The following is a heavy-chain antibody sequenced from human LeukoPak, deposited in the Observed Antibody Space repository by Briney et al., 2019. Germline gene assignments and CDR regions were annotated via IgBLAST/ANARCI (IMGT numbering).Heavy chain of an antibody. CDR3: ATDPTTAGTTRFDY. V-gene: IGHV1-2*02. CDR2: INPRSGGT. J-gene: IGHJ4*02. Sequence: ASVKVSCKASGYTFTSYGISWVRQAPGQGLEWMGWINPRSGGTNYAQKFQGRVTMTRDTSISTAYMELSRLTSDDTAVYYCATDPTTAGTTRFDYWGRGTLVTVSS. CDR1: GYTFTSYG. D-gene: IGHD1-1*01.